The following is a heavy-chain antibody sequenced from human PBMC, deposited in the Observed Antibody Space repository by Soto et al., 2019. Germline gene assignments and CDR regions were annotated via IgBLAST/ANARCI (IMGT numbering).Heavy chain of an antibody. V-gene: IGHV3-23*01. D-gene: IGHD5-12*01. CDR3: AKVSGYPFI. CDR1: GFTFSIAT. CDR2: ISNSGSST. Sequence: QLLESGGGLVQPGGSLRLSCAASGFTFSIATMSWVRQAPGKGLEWVSFISNSGSSTYYTDSMKGRFTISTDNSKNKMYLQMNSLRAEDTAVYYCAKVSGYPFIWGQGTMVTVSS. J-gene: IGHJ3*02.